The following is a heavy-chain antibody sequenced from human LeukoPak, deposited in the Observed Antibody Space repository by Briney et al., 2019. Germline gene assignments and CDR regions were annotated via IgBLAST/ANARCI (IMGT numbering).Heavy chain of an antibody. CDR3: AISCKFDIAAAGDFDY. CDR1: GYTFTSYD. V-gene: IGHV1-8*01. Sequence: ASVKVSCKASGYTFTSYDINWVRQATGQGLEWMGWMNPNSGNTGYAQKFQGRVTMTRNTSISTAYMELSSLGSEDTAVYYCAISCKFDIAAAGDFDYWGQGTLVTVSS. J-gene: IGHJ4*02. CDR2: MNPNSGNT. D-gene: IGHD6-13*01.